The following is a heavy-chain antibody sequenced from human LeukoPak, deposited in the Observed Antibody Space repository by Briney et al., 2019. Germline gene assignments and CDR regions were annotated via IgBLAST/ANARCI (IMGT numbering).Heavy chain of an antibody. CDR1: GFSLSTSGMC. J-gene: IGHJ6*02. D-gene: IGHD6-13*01. CDR3: ARIVWGQQLVPPLYYYCGMDV. CDR2: IDWDDDK. V-gene: IGHV2-70*11. Sequence: SGPALVKPTQALTLTCTCSGFSLSTSGMCVSWIRQPPGKALEWLARIDWDDDKYYSTSLKTRLTISKDTSNNQVVLTMTNMDPVDTATYYCARIVWGQQLVPPLYYYCGMDVWGQGTTVTVSS.